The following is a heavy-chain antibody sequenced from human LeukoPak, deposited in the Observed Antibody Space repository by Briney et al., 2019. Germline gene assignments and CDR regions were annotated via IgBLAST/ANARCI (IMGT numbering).Heavy chain of an antibody. Sequence: GASVKVSCKASGYTFTGYYMHWVRQAPGQGLEWMGWINPNSGGTNYAQKFQGRVTMTRDTSISTAYMELSRLRSDDTAVYYCARDLSSYYDSSGYHDYWGQGTLVTVSS. D-gene: IGHD3-22*01. CDR3: ARDLSSYYDSSGYHDY. CDR1: GYTFTGYY. V-gene: IGHV1-2*02. CDR2: INPNSGGT. J-gene: IGHJ4*02.